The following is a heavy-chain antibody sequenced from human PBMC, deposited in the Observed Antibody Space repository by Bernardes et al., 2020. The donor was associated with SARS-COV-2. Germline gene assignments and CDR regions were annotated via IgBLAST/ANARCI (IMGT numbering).Heavy chain of an antibody. J-gene: IGHJ4*02. CDR3: ARRESVRSGYCILDY. CDR1: GYRFTSYW. CDR2: IYPGDSDT. Sequence: GESLKISCQGSGYRFTSYWIVWVRQMPGKGLEWMGIIYPGDSDTRYSPSFQGQVTFSADKSISTAYLQWSSLEASDTAMYYCARRESVRSGYCILDYWGKRTLVTASS. V-gene: IGHV5-51*01. D-gene: IGHD3-3*01.